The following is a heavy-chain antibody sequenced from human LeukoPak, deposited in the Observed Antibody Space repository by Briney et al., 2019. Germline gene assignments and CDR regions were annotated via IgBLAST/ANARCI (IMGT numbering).Heavy chain of an antibody. Sequence: GGSLRLSCAASGFTFSSFSMNWARQAPGQGLEWVSYISSSSSTRNYADSVKGRFTISRDNAKNSLYLQMNSLRDEDTAVYYCARDLISGHYTFDYWGQGTLVTVSS. CDR3: ARDLISGHYTFDY. CDR1: GFTFSSFS. J-gene: IGHJ4*02. V-gene: IGHV3-48*02. D-gene: IGHD4-11*01. CDR2: ISSSSSTR.